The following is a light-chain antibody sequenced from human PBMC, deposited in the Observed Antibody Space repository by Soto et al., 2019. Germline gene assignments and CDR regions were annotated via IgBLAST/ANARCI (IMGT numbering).Light chain of an antibody. V-gene: IGKV3-20*01. J-gene: IGKJ1*01. Sequence: EIVLTQSPGTLSLSPGERATLSCRASQSVSSSYLAWYQQKPGQAPRLLIYGASSRATGIPDRFSGSGSGADVTLTISRLEPEDYAVYYCQQYGSSTPWTFGQGTKVEIK. CDR3: QQYGSSTPWT. CDR1: QSVSSSY. CDR2: GAS.